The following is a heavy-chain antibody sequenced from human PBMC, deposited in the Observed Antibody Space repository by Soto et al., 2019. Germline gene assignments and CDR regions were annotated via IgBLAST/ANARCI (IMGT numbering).Heavy chain of an antibody. J-gene: IGHJ6*02. CDR3: ARLVASETGYGMDV. CDR1: GFIFSSHN. Sequence: GGSLRLSCAASGFIFSSHNMNWVRQAPGKGLEWVSSITGSSSYIFYADSVKGRFTISRDNAKNTVYLQVNSLRAEDTGVCYCARLVASETGYGMDVWGQGTTVTVSS. V-gene: IGHV3-21*06. CDR2: ITGSSSYI. D-gene: IGHD3-9*01.